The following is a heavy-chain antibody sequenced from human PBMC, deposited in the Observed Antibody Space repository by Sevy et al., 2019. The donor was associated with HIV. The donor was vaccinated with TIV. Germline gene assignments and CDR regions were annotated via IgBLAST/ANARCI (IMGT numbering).Heavy chain of an antibody. CDR2: IIPIFGTA. V-gene: IGHV1-69*13. Sequence: ASVKVSCKASGGTFSSYAISWVRQAPGQGLEWMGGIIPIFGTANYAQKFQGRVTITADESTSTAYTELSSLRSEDTAVYYCASDVSDNAFDIWGQGTMVTVSS. CDR3: ASDVSDNAFDI. CDR1: GGTFSSYA. J-gene: IGHJ3*02. D-gene: IGHD3-16*02.